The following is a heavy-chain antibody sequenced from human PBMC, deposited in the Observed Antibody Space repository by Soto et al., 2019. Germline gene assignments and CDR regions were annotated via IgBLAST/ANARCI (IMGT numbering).Heavy chain of an antibody. V-gene: IGHV1-8*01. CDR3: SREVNFYGLDV. CDR2: MNPNSGNT. J-gene: IGHJ6*02. Sequence: QVQLVQSGPEVKKPGASVKVPCKASGYTFTSYDINWVRQATGQGLEWMGWMNPNSGNTGYAQKFQGRVTMTSNTSISTAYMELSSLRSEDTAVYYCSREVNFYGLDVWGQGTTVTVSS. CDR1: GYTFTSYD.